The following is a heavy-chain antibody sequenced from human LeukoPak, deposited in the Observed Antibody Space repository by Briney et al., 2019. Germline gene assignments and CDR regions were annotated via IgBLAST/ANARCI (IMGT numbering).Heavy chain of an antibody. V-gene: IGHV1-18*01. J-gene: IGHJ6*03. CDR2: ISGYNGNT. D-gene: IGHD2-2*01. Sequence: ASVKVSCKASGYTFTSYGINWVRQAPGQGLEWMGWISGYNGNTNYAQKLQGRVTMTADTSTSTAYMELRSLRSDDTAVYYCARVSSTSPYYYYYYYMDVWGKGTTVTVSS. CDR1: GYTFTSYG. CDR3: ARVSSTSPYYYYYYYMDV.